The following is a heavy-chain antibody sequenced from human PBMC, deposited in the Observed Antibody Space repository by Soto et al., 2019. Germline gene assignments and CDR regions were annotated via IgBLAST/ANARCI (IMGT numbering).Heavy chain of an antibody. D-gene: IGHD6-19*01. CDR3: AKFTEPGYSSIWYYFEY. CDR2: ISSRSTNI. V-gene: IGHV3-21*06. CDR1: GFTFSGYS. Sequence: PGGSLRLSCVGSGFTFSGYSMAWVRQAPGRGLEWVASISSRSTNIDYADSVKGRFTISRDNAKNLVSLQMSSLRGEDTALYYCAKFTEPGYSSIWYYFEYWGQGTPVTVPS. J-gene: IGHJ4*02.